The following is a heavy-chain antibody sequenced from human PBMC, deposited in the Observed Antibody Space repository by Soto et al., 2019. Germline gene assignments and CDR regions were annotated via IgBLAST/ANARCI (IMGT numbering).Heavy chain of an antibody. J-gene: IGHJ5*02. V-gene: IGHV4-31*03. Sequence: LSLTCTVSGGSISSVGYYWSWIRQHPGKGLEWIGYIYYSGSTYYNPSLKSRVTISVDTSKNQFSLKLSSVTAADTAVYYCARAVRLVITTGRFDPWGQGTLVTVS. CDR1: GGSISSVGYY. D-gene: IGHD3-9*01. CDR3: ARAVRLVITTGRFDP. CDR2: IYYSGST.